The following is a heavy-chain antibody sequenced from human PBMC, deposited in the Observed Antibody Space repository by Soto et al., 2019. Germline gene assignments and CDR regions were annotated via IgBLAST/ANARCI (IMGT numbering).Heavy chain of an antibody. Sequence: ASVKLSCKASGYTFTSYCISWVRQAPGQGLEWMGWISAYNGNTNYAQKLQGRVTMTTDTSTSTAYMELRSLRSDDTAVYYCARRRTNYSGYDYYYYYGMVVWGQGTTVTVSS. V-gene: IGHV1-18*01. J-gene: IGHJ6*02. D-gene: IGHD5-12*01. CDR3: ARRRTNYSGYDYYYYYGMVV. CDR2: ISAYNGNT. CDR1: GYTFTSYC.